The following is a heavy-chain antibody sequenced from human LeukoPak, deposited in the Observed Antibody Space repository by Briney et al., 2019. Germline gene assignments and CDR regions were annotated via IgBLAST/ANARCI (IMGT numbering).Heavy chain of an antibody. D-gene: IGHD3-9*01. CDR1: GGSISSSNW. Sequence: SGTLSLTCAVPGGSISSSNWWSWVRQPPGKGLEWIGEIYHSGSTNYNPSLKSRVTISVDKSKNQFSLKLSSVTAADTAVYYCARDRKDYDILTGYYRRSRYYYYGMDVWGKGTTVTVSS. CDR2: IYHSGST. J-gene: IGHJ6*04. CDR3: ARDRKDYDILTGYYRRSRYYYYGMDV. V-gene: IGHV4-4*02.